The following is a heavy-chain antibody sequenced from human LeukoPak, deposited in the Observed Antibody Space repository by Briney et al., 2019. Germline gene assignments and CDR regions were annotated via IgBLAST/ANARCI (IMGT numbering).Heavy chain of an antibody. CDR2: INSDGRST. CDR3: ARGPSGYHNT. V-gene: IGHV3-74*01. D-gene: IGHD5-12*01. Sequence: GGSLRLSCVASGFTFSRYWMHWVRQAPGKGLVWVSRINSDGRSTNYADSVKGRFSISRDNAENTLYLQMNSLRVEDTAVYYCARGPSGYHNTGGRGTLVTVSS. CDR1: GFTFSRYW. J-gene: IGHJ4*02.